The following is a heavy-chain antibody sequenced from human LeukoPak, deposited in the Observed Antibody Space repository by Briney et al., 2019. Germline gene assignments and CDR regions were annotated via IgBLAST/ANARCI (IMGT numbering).Heavy chain of an antibody. J-gene: IGHJ6*03. CDR3: ARDSSSWYYYYMDV. V-gene: IGHV3-7*03. Sequence: GGSLRLSCAASGFTFNSYWMSWVRQAPGKGLEWVANIKQDGSEKYYVDSVKGRFTISRDNAKNSLYLQMNSLRAEDTAVYYCARDSSSWYYYYMDVWGKGTTVTVSS. D-gene: IGHD6-13*01. CDR1: GFTFNSYW. CDR2: IKQDGSEK.